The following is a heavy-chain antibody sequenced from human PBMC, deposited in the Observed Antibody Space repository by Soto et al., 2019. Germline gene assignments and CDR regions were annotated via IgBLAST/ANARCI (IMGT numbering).Heavy chain of an antibody. CDR3: ARGGESCGYYYSPAYY. Sequence: GESLKISCKGSGYSFTSYWIGWVRQMPGKGLEWMGIIYPGDSDTRYSPSFQGQVTISADKSISTAYLQWSSLKASDTAMYYCARGGESCGYYYSPAYYWGQGTLVTVSS. V-gene: IGHV5-51*01. CDR1: GYSFTSYW. D-gene: IGHD3-22*01. CDR2: IYPGDSDT. J-gene: IGHJ4*02.